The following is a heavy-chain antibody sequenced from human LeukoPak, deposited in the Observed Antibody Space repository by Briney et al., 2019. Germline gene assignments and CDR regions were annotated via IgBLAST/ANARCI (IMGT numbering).Heavy chain of an antibody. J-gene: IGHJ4*02. CDR3: ASTSGPSYFDY. CDR2: IYYSGST. D-gene: IGHD3-10*01. Sequence: SETLSLTCAVSSGSISSSNWWSWVRQPPGKGLEWIGYIYYSGSTNYNPSLKSRVTISVDTSKNQFSLKLSSVTAADTAVYYCASTSGPSYFDYWGQGTLVTVSS. CDR1: SGSISSSNW. V-gene: IGHV4-4*02.